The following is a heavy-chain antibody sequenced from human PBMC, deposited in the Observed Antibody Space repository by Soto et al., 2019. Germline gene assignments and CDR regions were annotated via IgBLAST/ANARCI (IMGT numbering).Heavy chain of an antibody. J-gene: IGHJ6*02. V-gene: IGHV3-23*01. CDR3: AKDLAYTYAYNYYYGMDV. D-gene: IGHD5-18*01. Sequence: GVSLRLSCAASGFTFSSYAMSWVRQAPGKGLEWVSGISGSGGSTYYADSVKGRFTISRDNSKNTLYLHMNSLRAEDTAVYYCAKDLAYTYAYNYYYGMDVGGQGTTGTVS. CDR2: ISGSGGST. CDR1: GFTFSSYA.